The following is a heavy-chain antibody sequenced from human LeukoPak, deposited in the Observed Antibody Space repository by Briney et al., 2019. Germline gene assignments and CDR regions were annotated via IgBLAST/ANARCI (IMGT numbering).Heavy chain of an antibody. CDR1: GGSISSSSYY. Sequence: SETLSLTCTVSGGSISSSSYYWGWIRQPPGKGLEWIGSIYYSGSTYYNPSLKSRVTISVDTSKNQFSLKLSSVTAADTAVYYCARVRLRIVGAWFDPWGQGTLVNVSS. D-gene: IGHD1-26*01. CDR2: IYYSGST. J-gene: IGHJ5*02. V-gene: IGHV4-39*01. CDR3: ARVRLRIVGAWFDP.